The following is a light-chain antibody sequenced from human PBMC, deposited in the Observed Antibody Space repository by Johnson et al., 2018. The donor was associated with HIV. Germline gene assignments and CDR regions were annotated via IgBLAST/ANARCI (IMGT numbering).Light chain of an antibody. Sequence: QSVLTQPPSVSAAPGQKVTISCSGSSSNIGNHYVSWYQHLPGTAPKLLIYENDKRPSGIPDRFSGSKSGTSAAMGITGLQTWDEADYYCGTWDSSLSAYVFRTGTKVTVL. J-gene: IGLJ1*01. V-gene: IGLV1-51*02. CDR3: GTWDSSLSAYV. CDR1: SSNIGNHY. CDR2: END.